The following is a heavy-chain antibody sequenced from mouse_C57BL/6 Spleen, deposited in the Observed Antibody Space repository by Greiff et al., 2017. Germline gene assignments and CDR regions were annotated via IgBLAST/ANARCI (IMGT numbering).Heavy chain of an antibody. CDR3: ARPYDYGSSGTWFAY. CDR2: VYPYNGGT. J-gene: IGHJ3*01. D-gene: IGHD1-1*01. Sequence: EVQLQESGPVLVKPGPSVKISCKASGFTFTDYYMHWVKQSHGKSLEWIGLVYPYNGGTSYNQKFKGKAPLTVDTSSSTAYMELNSLTSEDYAVYYGARPYDYGSSGTWFAYWGQGTLVTVSA. CDR1: GFTFTDYY. V-gene: IGHV1-36*01.